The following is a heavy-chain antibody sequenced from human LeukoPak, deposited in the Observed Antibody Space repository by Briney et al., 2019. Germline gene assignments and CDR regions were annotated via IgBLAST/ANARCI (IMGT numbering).Heavy chain of an antibody. CDR3: ARGFLGGTDQYFDS. D-gene: IGHD6-19*01. Sequence: GGSLRLSCAASGFTFSTYAMNWVRQAPAKGLEWVSTISGGGPTTDYADSVNDRFTISRDNSKNSLYLQMNSLRAEDTAVYFCARGFLGGTDQYFDSWGQGTLVTVSS. J-gene: IGHJ4*02. CDR2: ISGGGPTT. V-gene: IGHV3-23*01. CDR1: GFTFSTYA.